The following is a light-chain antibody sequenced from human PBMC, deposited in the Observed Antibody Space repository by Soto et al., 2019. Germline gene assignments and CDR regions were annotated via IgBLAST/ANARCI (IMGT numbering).Light chain of an antibody. J-gene: IGKJ1*01. CDR3: LQYNTYPWT. CDR1: QGIRND. Sequence: DIPMTQSPSSLSASVGDRVTITCRARQGIRNDLDWVQQKPAKAPERLIYAASSLQSGVPSRCSGSGSETEFTLTISSVQDEDVATYYCLQYNTYPWTFGQGTKVEIK. CDR2: AAS. V-gene: IGKV1-17*01.